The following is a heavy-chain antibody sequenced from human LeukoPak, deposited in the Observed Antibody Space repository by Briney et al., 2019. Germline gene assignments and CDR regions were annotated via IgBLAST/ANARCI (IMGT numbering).Heavy chain of an antibody. CDR3: ARLKFDVLTGYYEALDY. CDR2: IYYSGST. V-gene: IGHV4-59*08. D-gene: IGHD3-9*01. Sequence: SETLSLTGKVSGGSISNDYWGWIGQTPGKGLEWIGFIYYSGSTKYNPSLKSRVTMSVDTSKNQFPLKLRSVTAADTAVYYCARLKFDVLTGYYEALDYWGQGTLVTVSS. J-gene: IGHJ4*02. CDR1: GGSISNDY.